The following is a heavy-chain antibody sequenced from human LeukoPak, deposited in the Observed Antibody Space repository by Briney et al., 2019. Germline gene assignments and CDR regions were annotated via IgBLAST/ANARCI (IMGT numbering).Heavy chain of an antibody. CDR3: ARAPRCSGGSCPTYYFDY. J-gene: IGHJ4*02. Sequence: GGSLRLSCAASGFTFSSYWMHWVRQAPGKGLVWVSRINSDGSSTSYADSVKGRFTISRDNPKNTLYLQMNSLRAEDTAVYYCARAPRCSGGSCPTYYFDYWGQGTLVTVSS. V-gene: IGHV3-74*01. CDR2: INSDGSST. CDR1: GFTFSSYW. D-gene: IGHD2-15*01.